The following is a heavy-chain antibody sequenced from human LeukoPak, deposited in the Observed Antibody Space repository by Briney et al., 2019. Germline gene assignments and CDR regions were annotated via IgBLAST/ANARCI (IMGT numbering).Heavy chain of an antibody. CDR1: GYSFIDYY. V-gene: IGHV1-18*04. CDR3: ARGRAWFDP. J-gene: IGHJ5*02. CDR2: INSNSADT. Sequence: ASVKVSCKTSGYSFIDYYIHWVRQAPGQGLEWMGWINSNSADTNYAQKLQGRVTMTTDTSTSTAYMELRSLRSDDTAVYYCARGRAWFDPWGQGTLVTVSS.